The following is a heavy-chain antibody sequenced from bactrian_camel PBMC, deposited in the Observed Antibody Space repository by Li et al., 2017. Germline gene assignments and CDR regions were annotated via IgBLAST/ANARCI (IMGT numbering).Heavy chain of an antibody. V-gene: IGHV3S54*01. D-gene: IGHD5*01. CDR1: GYTSSSNC. CDR3: TKGRGDYEGSSLEY. J-gene: IGHJ4*01. CDR2: IYTRGGVT. Sequence: QVQLVESGGGLVQPGGSLRLSCAASGYTSSSNCMGWFRQAPGKQREGVAVIYTRGGVTYYTDPVKGRFTISRDNAKQTLYLQLNSLRTEDTAMYYCTKGRGDYEGSSLEYWGQGTQVTVS.